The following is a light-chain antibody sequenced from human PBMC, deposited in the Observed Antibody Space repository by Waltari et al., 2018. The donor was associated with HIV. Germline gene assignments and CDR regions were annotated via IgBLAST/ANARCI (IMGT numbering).Light chain of an antibody. CDR3: QQYNSHSYT. CDR2: KTS. J-gene: IGKJ2*01. Sequence: DVQMTQSPATLSASVGDRVSTTCRASQIIENWLAWYQQKPGQPPELLIYKTSYLQSGVPTRFSGSGSGADFTLTIDGLQPEDFATYYCQQYNSHSYTFGQGTKL. V-gene: IGKV1-5*03. CDR1: QIIENW.